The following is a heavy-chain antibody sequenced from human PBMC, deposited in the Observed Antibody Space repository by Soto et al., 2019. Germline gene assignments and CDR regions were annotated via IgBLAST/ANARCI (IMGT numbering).Heavy chain of an antibody. CDR2: IYHGGGT. V-gene: IGHV4-38-2*01. D-gene: IGHD6-19*01. J-gene: IGHJ4*02. CDR3: SRAVSSGSTHFFDY. Sequence: PSETLSLTCAVPGYSISSGYFWGWIRPPPGGGLEWIGSIYHGGGTYYSHSLRSRITMSVDTFKNHFSLMLTTVTAADTAAYYCSRAVSSGSTHFFDYWGQATLVTVSS. CDR1: GYSISSGYF.